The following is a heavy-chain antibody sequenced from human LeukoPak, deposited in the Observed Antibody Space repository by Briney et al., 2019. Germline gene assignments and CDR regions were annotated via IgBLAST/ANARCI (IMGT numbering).Heavy chain of an antibody. Sequence: PGGSLRLPCTVSGFTLSSYEMTWFRQAPGKGLEWVSAISGSGGSTYYADSVKGRFTISRDNSKNTLYLQMNSLRAEDTAVYYCAKGGHYYGSGSLDYWGQGTLVTVSS. D-gene: IGHD3-10*01. V-gene: IGHV3-23*01. J-gene: IGHJ4*02. CDR1: GFTLSSYE. CDR3: AKGGHYYGSGSLDY. CDR2: ISGSGGST.